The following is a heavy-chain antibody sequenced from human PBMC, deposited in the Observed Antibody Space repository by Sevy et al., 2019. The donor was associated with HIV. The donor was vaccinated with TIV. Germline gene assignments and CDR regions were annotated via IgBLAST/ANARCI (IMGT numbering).Heavy chain of an antibody. D-gene: IGHD6-19*01. CDR3: ARQRGGWYEYDASDV. V-gene: IGHV4-39*01. Sequence: SETLSLTCTVSDVSISSGTNYWGWIRQPPGKGLEWIGSIYCGGSTYYNPSLKSRLTVSAETSTNQFSLKLTSVTVADTAVYYCARQRGGWYEYDASDVWGQGTMVTVSS. CDR2: IYCGGST. J-gene: IGHJ3*01. CDR1: DVSISSGTNY.